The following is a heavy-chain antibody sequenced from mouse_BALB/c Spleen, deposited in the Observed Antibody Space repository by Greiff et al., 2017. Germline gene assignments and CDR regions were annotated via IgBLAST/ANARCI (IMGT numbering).Heavy chain of an antibody. D-gene: IGHD1-1*01. CDR2: ISYSGST. V-gene: IGHV3-2*02. Sequence: EVKLMESGPGLVKPSQSLSLTCTVTGYSITSDYAWNWIRQFPGNKLEWMGYISYSGSTSYNPSLESRISITRDTSKNQFFLQLNSVTTEDTATYYCASSLYGGAMDYWGQGTSVTVSS. J-gene: IGHJ4*01. CDR3: ASSLYGGAMDY. CDR1: GYSITSDYA.